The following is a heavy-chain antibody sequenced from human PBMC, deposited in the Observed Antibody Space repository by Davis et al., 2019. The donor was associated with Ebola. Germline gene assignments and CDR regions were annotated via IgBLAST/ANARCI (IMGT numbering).Heavy chain of an antibody. CDR3: ARDGGYSSSWYGY. CDR2: ISYDGSNK. D-gene: IGHD6-13*01. V-gene: IGHV3-30*03. Sequence: PSETLSLTCTVSGGSISSYYWSWIRQPPGKGLEWVAVISYDGSNKYYADSVKGRFTISRDNSKNTLYLQMNSLRAEDTAVYYCARDGGYSSSWYGYWGQGTLVTVSS. CDR1: GGSISSYY. J-gene: IGHJ4*02.